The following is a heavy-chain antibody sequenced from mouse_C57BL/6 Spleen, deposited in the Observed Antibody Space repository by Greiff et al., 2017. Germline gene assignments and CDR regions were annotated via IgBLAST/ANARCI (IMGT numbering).Heavy chain of an antibody. V-gene: IGHV1-50*01. CDR2: IDPSDSYT. CDR1: GYTFTSYW. J-gene: IGHJ2*01. Sequence: QVQLQQPGAELVKPGASVKLSCKASGYTFTSYWMQWVKQRPGQGLEWIGEIDPSDSYTNYNQKFKGKATLTVDTSSSTAYMQLSSLTSEDSAVYYCARRALITTVVAYYFDYWGQGTTLTVSS. D-gene: IGHD1-1*01. CDR3: ARRALITTVVAYYFDY.